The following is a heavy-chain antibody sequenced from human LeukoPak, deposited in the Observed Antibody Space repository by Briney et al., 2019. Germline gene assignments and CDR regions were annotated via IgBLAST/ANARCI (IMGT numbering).Heavy chain of an antibody. CDR1: GFSLSAYW. V-gene: IGHV3-21*01. CDR2: ISSSSSYI. D-gene: IGHD1-7*01. CDR3: ARAPLKLELKRRGYYYYYMDV. Sequence: GGSLRLSCAASGFSLSAYWMTWVRQAPGKGLEWVSSISSSSSYIYYADSVKGRFTNSRDNAKNSLYLQMNSLRAEDTAVYYCARAPLKLELKRRGYYYYYMDVWGKGTTVTVSS. J-gene: IGHJ6*03.